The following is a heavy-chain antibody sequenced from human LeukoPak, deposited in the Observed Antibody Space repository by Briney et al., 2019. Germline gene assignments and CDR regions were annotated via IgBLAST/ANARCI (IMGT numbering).Heavy chain of an antibody. CDR2: ISGSGGST. CDR1: GFTFSSYA. D-gene: IGHD6-13*01. Sequence: PGGSLRLSCAASGFTFSSYAMSWVRQAPGKGLEWVSAISGSGGSTYYADSVKGRFTISRDNSKNTLYLQMNSLRAEDTAVYYCAKDAPRYSSSWYGNFDCWGQGTLVTVSS. CDR3: AKDAPRYSSSWYGNFDC. V-gene: IGHV3-23*01. J-gene: IGHJ4*02.